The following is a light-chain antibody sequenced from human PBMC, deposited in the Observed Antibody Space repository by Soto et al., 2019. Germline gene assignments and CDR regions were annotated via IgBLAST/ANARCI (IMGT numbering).Light chain of an antibody. V-gene: IGLV2-8*01. J-gene: IGLJ2*01. CDR3: SSYAGTNNPVV. CDR2: EVS. CDR1: SSDVGGYNY. Sequence: QSVLTQPPSASGSPGQSVTISCTGTSSDVGGYNYVSWYQQHPGKAPKLMIYEVSKRPSGVPDRFSGSKSGNTASLTVSGLQPGEEADNYCSSYAGTNNPVVFGGGTKVPAL.